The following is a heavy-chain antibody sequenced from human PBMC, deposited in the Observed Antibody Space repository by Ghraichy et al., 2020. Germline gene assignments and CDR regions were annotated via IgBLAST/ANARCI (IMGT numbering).Heavy chain of an antibody. CDR3: AKDSGDYDYVWGSYPIDY. CDR2: ISGSGGST. Sequence: GGSLRLSCAASGFTFSSYAMSWVRQAPGKGLEWVSAISGSGGSTYYADSVKGRFTISRDNSKNTLYLQMNSLRAEDTAVYYCAKDSGDYDYVWGSYPIDYWGQGTLVTVSS. D-gene: IGHD3-16*02. J-gene: IGHJ4*02. V-gene: IGHV3-23*01. CDR1: GFTFSSYA.